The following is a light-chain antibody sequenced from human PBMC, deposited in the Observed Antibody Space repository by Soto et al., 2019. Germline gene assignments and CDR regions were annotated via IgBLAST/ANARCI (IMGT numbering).Light chain of an antibody. J-gene: IGKJ1*01. CDR1: QSVSSSY. CDR2: AAS. V-gene: IGKV3-20*01. CDR3: QQYGSTPTWT. Sequence: EIVLTQSPGTLSLSPGERATLSCRASQSVSSSYLAWYQQKPGQAPRLLIYAASSRATGLPDRFSGSGSGTDFTITIIRLEPEDFAVYYCQQYGSTPTWTFGQGTKVEIK.